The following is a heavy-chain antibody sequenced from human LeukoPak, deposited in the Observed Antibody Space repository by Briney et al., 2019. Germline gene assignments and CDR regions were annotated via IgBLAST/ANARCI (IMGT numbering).Heavy chain of an antibody. D-gene: IGHD3-10*01. CDR3: AKSEVSGITMVRGVYH. Sequence: GGSLRLSCAAYGFTFSSYGMHWVRQAPGKGLEWVAVISYDGSNKYYADSVKGRFTISRDNSKDTLYLQMNSLRAEDTAVYYCAKSEVSGITMVRGVYHWGQGTLVTVSS. V-gene: IGHV3-30*18. CDR2: ISYDGSNK. CDR1: GFTFSSYG. J-gene: IGHJ5*02.